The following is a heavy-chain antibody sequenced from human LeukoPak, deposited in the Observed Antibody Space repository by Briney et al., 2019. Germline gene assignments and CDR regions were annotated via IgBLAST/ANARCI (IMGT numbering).Heavy chain of an antibody. CDR3: AREGTMLVRGVSYFDY. D-gene: IGHD3-10*01. Sequence: GGSLRLSCAASGFTFSSYGMHWVRQAPGKGLEWVAVIWYDGSNKYYADSVKGRFTISRDNSKNTLYLQMNSLRAEDTAVYYCAREGTMLVRGVSYFDYWGQGILVTLSS. J-gene: IGHJ4*02. V-gene: IGHV3-33*01. CDR1: GFTFSSYG. CDR2: IWYDGSNK.